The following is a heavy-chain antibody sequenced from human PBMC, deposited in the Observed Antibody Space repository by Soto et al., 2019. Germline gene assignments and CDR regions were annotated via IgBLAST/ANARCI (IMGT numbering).Heavy chain of an antibody. D-gene: IGHD3-22*01. V-gene: IGHV1-18*01. J-gene: IGHJ6*02. CDR2: ISAYNGNT. Sequence: ASVKVSCKASGYTFTSYGISWVRQAPGQGLEWMGWISAYNGNTNYAQKLQGGVTMTTDTSTSTAYMELRSLRSDDTAVYYCARVSGYYDSSGYYGMDVWGQGTTVTVSS. CDR1: GYTFTSYG. CDR3: ARVSGYYDSSGYYGMDV.